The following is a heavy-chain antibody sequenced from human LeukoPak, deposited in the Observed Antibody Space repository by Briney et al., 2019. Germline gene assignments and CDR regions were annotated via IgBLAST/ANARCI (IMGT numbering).Heavy chain of an antibody. CDR2: ISHDGRTK. D-gene: IGHD5-24*01. CDR1: GFNFDNFA. CDR3: ARPSPPGDGYNPPDH. J-gene: IGHJ4*02. V-gene: IGHV3-30*04. Sequence: QPGKSLTLSCVVSGFNFDNFAMHWVRQPLGKGLEWVAVISHDGRTKYYADSMKGRITISRDNSKNTLFLQVNNLRSEDTAVYFCARPSPPGDGYNPPDHWGQGTLVTVSS.